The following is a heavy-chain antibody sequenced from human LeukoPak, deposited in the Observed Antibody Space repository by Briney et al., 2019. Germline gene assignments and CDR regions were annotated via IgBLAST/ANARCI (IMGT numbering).Heavy chain of an antibody. CDR2: IYYSGST. D-gene: IGHD3-10*01. CDR1: GGSITISHYY. V-gene: IGHV4-39*01. J-gene: IGHJ4*02. Sequence: SETLSLTCSVSGGSITISHYYWGWIRQAPGKGLEWIGTIYYSGSTYYNPSLKSRLTISVDTSKNQFSLNLNSVTAADSAVYYCASTLWFAEDCYFDYWGQGTLVTVSS. CDR3: ASTLWFAEDCYFDY.